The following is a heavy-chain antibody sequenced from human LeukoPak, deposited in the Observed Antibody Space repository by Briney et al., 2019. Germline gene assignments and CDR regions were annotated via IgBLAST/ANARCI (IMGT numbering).Heavy chain of an antibody. D-gene: IGHD6-19*01. J-gene: IGHJ4*02. CDR3: ASRIAVAGNY. CDR1: GFTFSSYS. V-gene: IGHV3-21*01. Sequence: GGSLRLSCAASGFTFSSYSMNWVRQAPGKGLEWVSSISSSSSYIYYADSVKGRFTISRDNAKNSLYLQMNSLRAEDTAVYYCASRIAVAGNYWGQGTLVTVSS. CDR2: ISSSSSYI.